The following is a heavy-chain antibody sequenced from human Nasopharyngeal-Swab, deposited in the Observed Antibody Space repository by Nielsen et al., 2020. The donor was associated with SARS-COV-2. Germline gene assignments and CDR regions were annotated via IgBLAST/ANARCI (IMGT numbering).Heavy chain of an antibody. Sequence: SLKISCAASGFTFDDFVMHWVRQAPGKGLEWVSAISSNSKNIGYADSVKGRFTISRDDAKNSLYLQMNSLRAEDTALYYCANGRDWGQGTLVTVSS. CDR3: ANGRD. CDR2: ISSNSKNI. V-gene: IGHV3-9*01. J-gene: IGHJ4*02. CDR1: GFTFDDFV.